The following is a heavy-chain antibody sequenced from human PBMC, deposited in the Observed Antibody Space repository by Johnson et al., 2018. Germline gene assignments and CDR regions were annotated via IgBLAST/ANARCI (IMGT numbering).Heavy chain of an antibody. V-gene: IGHV3-23*04. CDR1: GFTFSSYA. CDR2: IRGTGDMSGDST. CDR3: AKKATVFAPRGGDFDI. J-gene: IGHJ3*02. D-gene: IGHD4-17*01. Sequence: VQLVESGGGLVQPGGSLRLSCAASGFTFSSYAMTWVRQAPGKGLEWVAPIRGTGDMSGDSTYYADSVKGRFTISRDNSGKPVYRQMNRLRAEATAVYYCAKKATVFAPRGGDFDIWGQGTMVTVSS.